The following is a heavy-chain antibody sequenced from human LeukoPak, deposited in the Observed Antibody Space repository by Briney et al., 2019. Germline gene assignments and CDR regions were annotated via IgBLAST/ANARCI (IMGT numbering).Heavy chain of an antibody. J-gene: IGHJ5*02. V-gene: IGHV3-7*01. D-gene: IGHD3-22*01. CDR2: ISQDGREE. CDR1: GFTFSSFP. Sequence: PGGSLRLSCAASGFTFSSFPMSWVRQAPGKGLEWVADISQDGREEWYVDSMKGRFTISRDNAENSLFLQMNSLRAEDTAVYYCAREARIRFTTPAFDLWGQGTLVTVSS. CDR3: AREARIRFTTPAFDL.